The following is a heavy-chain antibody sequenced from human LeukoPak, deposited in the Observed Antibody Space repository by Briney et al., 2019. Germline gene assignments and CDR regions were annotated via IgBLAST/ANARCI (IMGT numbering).Heavy chain of an antibody. V-gene: IGHV3-21*01. J-gene: IGHJ6*04. CDR3: ARDLHSGYFILPVMDV. D-gene: IGHD5-12*01. CDR1: GFTFSSYS. CDR2: ISSSSSYI. Sequence: GGSLRLSCAASGFTFSSYSMNWVRQAPGKGLEWVSSISSSSSYIYYADSVKGRFTISRDNAKNSLYLQMNSLRAEDTAVYYCARDLHSGYFILPVMDVWGKGTTVTVSS.